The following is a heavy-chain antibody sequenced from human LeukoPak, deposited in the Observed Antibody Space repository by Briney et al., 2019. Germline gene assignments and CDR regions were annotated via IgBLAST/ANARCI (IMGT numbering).Heavy chain of an antibody. CDR3: ARDVKRGYSGYDPPLYYYYGMDV. D-gene: IGHD5-12*01. J-gene: IGHJ6*02. CDR2: INPNSGGT. V-gene: IGHV1-2*04. Sequence: ASVKVSCKASGYTFTGYYMHWVRQAPGQGLEWMGWINPNSGGTNYAQKFQGWVTMTRDTSISTAYMELSRLRSDDTAVYYCARDVKRGYSGYDPPLYYYYGMDVWGQGTTVTVSS. CDR1: GYTFTGYY.